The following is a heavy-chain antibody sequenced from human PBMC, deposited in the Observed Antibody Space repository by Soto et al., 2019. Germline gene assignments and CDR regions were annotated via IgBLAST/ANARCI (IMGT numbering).Heavy chain of an antibody. CDR1: GFTFSSYA. D-gene: IGHD3-3*01. CDR2: ISGSGGST. J-gene: IGHJ4*02. Sequence: EVQLLESGGGLVQPGGSLRLSCVASGFTFSSYAMSWVRQAPGKGLEWVSAISGSGGSTYYADSVQGRFTISRDNSKNTLYLKMNSLRAEDTAIYYCAKDETIFGVLITLGDYWGQGTLVTVSS. V-gene: IGHV3-23*01. CDR3: AKDETIFGVLITLGDY.